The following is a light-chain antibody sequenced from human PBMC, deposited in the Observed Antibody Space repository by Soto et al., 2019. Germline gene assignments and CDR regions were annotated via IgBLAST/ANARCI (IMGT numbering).Light chain of an antibody. CDR3: QQYNSYPWT. CDR1: QSISSW. CDR2: DAS. J-gene: IGKJ1*01. V-gene: IGKV1-5*01. Sequence: DIQMTQSPSTLSASAGGRVTITCRASQSISSWLAWYQQKPGKAPKLLIYDASSLESGVPSRFSGSGSGTEFTLTISSLQPDDFATYYCQQYNSYPWTFGQGTKVEIK.